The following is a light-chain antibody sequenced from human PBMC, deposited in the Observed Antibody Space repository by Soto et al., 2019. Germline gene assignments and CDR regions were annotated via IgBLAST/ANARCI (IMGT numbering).Light chain of an antibody. J-gene: IGKJ3*01. CDR2: AAS. Sequence: DFQMTQSPSSLSASVGDRVTISCRASQGIKNYLAWYQQKPGEVPSLLIDAASSLQSGVPSRFSGSGSGTDFTLTVSSLEPEDVAIYYCQSYNSASFTFGQGTKVVIK. CDR3: QSYNSASFT. CDR1: QGIKNY. V-gene: IGKV1-27*01.